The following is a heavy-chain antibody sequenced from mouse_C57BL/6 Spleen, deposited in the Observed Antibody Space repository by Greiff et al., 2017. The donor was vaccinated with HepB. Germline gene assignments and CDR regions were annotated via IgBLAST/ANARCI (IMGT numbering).Heavy chain of an antibody. CDR2: IDPSDSET. CDR1: GYTFTSYW. CDR3: ARYGRTVVAGVDY. V-gene: IGHV1-52*01. D-gene: IGHD1-1*01. J-gene: IGHJ4*01. Sequence: QVQLQQPGAELVRPGSSVKLSCKASGYTFTSYWMHWVKQRPIQGLEWIGNIDPSDSETHYNQKFKDKATLTVDKSSSTAYMQLSSLTSEDSAVYYYARYGRTVVAGVDYWGQGTSVTVSS.